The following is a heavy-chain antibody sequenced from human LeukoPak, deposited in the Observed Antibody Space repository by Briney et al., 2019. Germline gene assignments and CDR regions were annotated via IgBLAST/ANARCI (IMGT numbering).Heavy chain of an antibody. D-gene: IGHD3-22*01. V-gene: IGHV4-30-4*07. Sequence: PSETLSLTCAVSGGSISSGGYSWSWIRQPPGKGLEWIGYIYYSGSTYYNPSLKSRVTISVDTSKNQFSLKLSSVTAADTAVYYCAKDRGRALVVVKWAADWFDPWGQGTLVTVSS. CDR2: IYYSGST. CDR3: AKDRGRALVVVKWAADWFDP. J-gene: IGHJ5*02. CDR1: GGSISSGGYS.